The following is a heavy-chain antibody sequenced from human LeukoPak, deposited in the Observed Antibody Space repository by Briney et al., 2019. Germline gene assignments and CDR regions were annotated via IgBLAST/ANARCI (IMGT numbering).Heavy chain of an antibody. CDR2: IYYSGST. Sequence: SETLSLTCTVSGGSISSGGYSWSWIRQHPGKGLEWIGYIYYSGSTYYNPSLKSRVTISVDTSKNQFSLRLSSVTAADTAVYYCARRVHSSSRWFDPWGQGTLVTVSS. CDR3: ARRVHSSSRWFDP. J-gene: IGHJ5*02. CDR1: GGSISSGGYS. D-gene: IGHD6-6*01. V-gene: IGHV4-31*03.